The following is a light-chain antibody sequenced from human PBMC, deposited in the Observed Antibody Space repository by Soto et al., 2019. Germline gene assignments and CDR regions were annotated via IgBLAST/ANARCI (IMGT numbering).Light chain of an antibody. Sequence: DIQVTQSPSSLSASVGDSVTITCRTSQRIGTFLNWYQQRQGRAPNLLIYSASTLHSGVPSRFNAGGSVTDFTLTITSLQPEDSATYYCQLSYNAWTFGQGTKVEIK. CDR1: QRIGTF. CDR2: SAS. V-gene: IGKV1-39*01. CDR3: QLSYNAWT. J-gene: IGKJ1*01.